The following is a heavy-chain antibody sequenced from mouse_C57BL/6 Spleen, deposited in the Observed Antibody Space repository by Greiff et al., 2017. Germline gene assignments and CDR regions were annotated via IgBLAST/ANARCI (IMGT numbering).Heavy chain of an antibody. J-gene: IGHJ2*01. CDR1: GYTFTSYW. CDR3: ASQGYLGYFDY. D-gene: IGHD2-3*01. V-gene: IGHV1-52*01. CDR2: IAPSDSET. Sequence: VQLQQPGAELVRPGSSVKLSCKASGYTFTSYWMHWVKQRPIQGLEWIGNIAPSDSETHYNQKFKDKATLTVDKSYSTAYMQLSSLTSEDTAVYYCASQGYLGYFDYWGQGTTLTVSS.